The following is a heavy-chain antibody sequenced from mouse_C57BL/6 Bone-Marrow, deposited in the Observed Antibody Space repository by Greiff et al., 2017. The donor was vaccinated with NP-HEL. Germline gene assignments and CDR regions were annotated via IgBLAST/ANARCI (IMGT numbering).Heavy chain of an antibody. V-gene: IGHV14-2*01. J-gene: IGHJ1*03. Sequence: EVQLQQSGAELVKPGASVKLSCTASGFNIKDYYMHWVKQRTEQGLEWIGRIDPEDGETKYAPKFQGKATITADPSSNTAYLQLSSLTSEDTAVYYCASSPVWLPGGWYFDVWGTGTTVTVSS. CDR1: GFNIKDYY. CDR3: ASSPVWLPGGWYFDV. D-gene: IGHD2-2*01. CDR2: IDPEDGET.